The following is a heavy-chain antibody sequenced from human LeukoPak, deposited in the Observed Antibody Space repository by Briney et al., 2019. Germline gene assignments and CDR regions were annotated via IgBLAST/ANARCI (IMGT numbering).Heavy chain of an antibody. Sequence: SETLSPTCAVYGGSFSGYYWSWIRQPPGKGLEWIGEINHSGSTNYNPSLKSRVTISVDTSKNQFSLKLSSVTAADTAVYYCARDRRYYYDSSGHPQAFDIWGQGTMVTVSS. CDR2: INHSGST. CDR1: GGSFSGYY. J-gene: IGHJ3*02. D-gene: IGHD3-22*01. V-gene: IGHV4-34*01. CDR3: ARDRRYYYDSSGHPQAFDI.